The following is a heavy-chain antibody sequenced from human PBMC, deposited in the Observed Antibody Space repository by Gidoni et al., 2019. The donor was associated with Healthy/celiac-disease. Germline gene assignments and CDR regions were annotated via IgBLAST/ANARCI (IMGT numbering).Heavy chain of an antibody. J-gene: IGHJ3*01. CDR3: ASGWAVGATSP. CDR1: GDSFTSYD. CDR2: MNHNSGTT. V-gene: IGHV1-8*01. D-gene: IGHD1-26*01. Sequence: QVQLVKSGAEVKKHGDTVKVSSKDSGDSFTSYDMNWMRQATGQGLEWIGLMNHNSGTTDYAQKIQRRVIMISNTSIRSSYMQLSILSSEDSAVYYCASGWAVGATSPWGQGTMVTVSS.